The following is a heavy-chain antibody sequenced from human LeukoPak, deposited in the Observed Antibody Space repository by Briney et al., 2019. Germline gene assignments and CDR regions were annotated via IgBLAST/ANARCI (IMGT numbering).Heavy chain of an antibody. V-gene: IGHV4-39*01. CDR1: GGSISSSSYY. J-gene: IGHJ4*02. CDR3: ARHVGSSGWVDY. Sequence: KSSETLSLTCTVSGGSISSSSYYWGWIRQPPGKGLEWIGSIYYSGSTYCNPSLKSRVTISVDTSKNQFSLKLSSVTAADTAVYYCARHVGSSGWVDYWGQGTLVTVSS. D-gene: IGHD6-19*01. CDR2: IYYSGST.